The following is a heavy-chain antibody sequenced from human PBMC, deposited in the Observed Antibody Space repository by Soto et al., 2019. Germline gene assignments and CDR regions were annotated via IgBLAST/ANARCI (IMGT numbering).Heavy chain of an antibody. CDR1: GGSFSTYT. J-gene: IGHJ5*02. CDR3: ARDTGTNVADCRSSHCYLDWFDP. Sequence: SVKVSCKASGGSFSTYTISWLXQAPGQGLEWMGRIIPILGVANYAQKFQGRASITADKSTRTAYMELNSLRSDDTAVYYCARDTGTNVADCRSSHCYLDWFDPWGQGTLVTVSS. CDR2: IIPILGVA. V-gene: IGHV1-69*04. D-gene: IGHD2-2*01.